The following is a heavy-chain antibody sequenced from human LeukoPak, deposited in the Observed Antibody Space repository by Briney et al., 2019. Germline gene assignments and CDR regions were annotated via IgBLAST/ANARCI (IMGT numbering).Heavy chain of an antibody. CDR1: GYTFTGYY. Sequence: GASVKVSCKASGYTFTGYYMHWVRQAPGQGLEWMGWINPNSGGTNYAQKFQGRVAMTRDTSISTAYMELSRLRSDDTAVYYCARDPYYYDSSGYYPAFDYWGQGTLVTVSS. D-gene: IGHD3-22*01. CDR3: ARDPYYYDSSGYYPAFDY. V-gene: IGHV1-2*02. J-gene: IGHJ4*02. CDR2: INPNSGGT.